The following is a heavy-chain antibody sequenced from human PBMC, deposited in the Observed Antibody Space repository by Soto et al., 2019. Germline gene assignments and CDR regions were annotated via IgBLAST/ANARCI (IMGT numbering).Heavy chain of an antibody. J-gene: IGHJ4*02. CDR2: IYYSGST. CDR3: ARVGGGWGLPRYYFDY. V-gene: IGHV4-30-4*01. Sequence: SETLSLTCTVSGGSISSGDYYWSWIRQPPGKGLEWIGYIYYSGSTYYNPSLKSRVTISVDTSKNQFSLKLSSVTAADTAVYYCARVGGGWGLPRYYFDYWGQGTLVTVSS. CDR1: GGSISSGDYY. D-gene: IGHD3-10*01.